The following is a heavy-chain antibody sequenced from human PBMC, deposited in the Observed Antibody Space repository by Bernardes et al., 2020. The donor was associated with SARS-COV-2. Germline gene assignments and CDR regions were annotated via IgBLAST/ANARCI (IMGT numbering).Heavy chain of an antibody. D-gene: IGHD2-15*01. Sequence: GGSLRLSCAASGFTFSSYAMSWVRQAPGKGLEWVSAVSGNGGGTYYAASVKGRFTISRDNSKNTLYLLMDSLRAEDTAVYYCAKSPGADIVLVVAATWDYWSQGTLVTVSS. V-gene: IGHV3-23*01. J-gene: IGHJ4*02. CDR2: VSGNGGGT. CDR1: GFTFSSYA. CDR3: AKSPGADIVLVVAATWDY.